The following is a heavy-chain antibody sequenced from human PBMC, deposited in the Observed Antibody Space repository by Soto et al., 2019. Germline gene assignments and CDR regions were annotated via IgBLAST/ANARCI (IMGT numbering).Heavy chain of an antibody. V-gene: IGHV3-23*01. J-gene: IGHJ4*02. D-gene: IGHD5-18*01. CDR1: GFTFSSYA. CDR3: AKDGDTTLVPGPHTDY. CDR2: ISDGGGSR. Sequence: DVQLLESGGGLVQPGGSLRLSCVASGFTFSSYAMNWVRQAPGKGLEWVSSISDGGGSRHYADSVKGRFTISRDNSKNXLYLQMNSLRAEDAAVYYCAKDGDTTLVPGPHTDYWGQGTLVTVSS.